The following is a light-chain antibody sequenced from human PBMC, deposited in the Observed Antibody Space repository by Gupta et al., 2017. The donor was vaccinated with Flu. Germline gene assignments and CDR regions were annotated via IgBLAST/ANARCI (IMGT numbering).Light chain of an antibody. CDR1: SSDVGSYNL. CDR2: EVS. V-gene: IGLV2-23*02. CDR3: CSYAGGITLWV. J-gene: IGLJ3*02. Sequence: SSDVGSYNLVSWYQQQPGKAPKITIYEVSKRPSGISNSFSGSKSGNTASLTLSGLQTEDEADYYCCSYAGGITLWVFGGGTKLTVL.